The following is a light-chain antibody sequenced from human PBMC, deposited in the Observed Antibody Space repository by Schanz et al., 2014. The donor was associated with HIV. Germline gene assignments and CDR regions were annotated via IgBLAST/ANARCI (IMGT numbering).Light chain of an antibody. V-gene: IGKV3-15*01. Sequence: EIVLTQSPGTLSVSPGERATLSCKASQSVSSNLAWYQHKPGQAPSLLIYRASTRATGMPARFSASGSGTEFTLTISSLQSEDFAVYYCLQHNEWPWTFGQGTKVEIK. CDR2: RAS. CDR1: QSVSSN. CDR3: LQHNEWPWT. J-gene: IGKJ1*01.